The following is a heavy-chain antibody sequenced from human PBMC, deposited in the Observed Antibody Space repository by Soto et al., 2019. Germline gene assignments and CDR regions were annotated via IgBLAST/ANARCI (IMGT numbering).Heavy chain of an antibody. CDR1: PDTFSTSD. V-gene: IGHV1-8*01. CDR2: INPNRGNI. J-gene: IGHJ4*02. Sequence: SPTVSPKASPDTFSTSDINLVRQASGHGIGLVGWINPNRGNIGYAQRFQGRVTMTRDTAIRTAYMEVSSLRSNDTAVYYCARGRASGSYYLLDYWGQGTLVTVSS. D-gene: IGHD3-10*01. CDR3: ARGRASGSYYLLDY.